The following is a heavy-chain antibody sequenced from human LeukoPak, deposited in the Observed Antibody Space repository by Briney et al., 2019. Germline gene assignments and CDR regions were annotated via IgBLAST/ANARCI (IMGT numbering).Heavy chain of an antibody. CDR1: GYSISSGYY. D-gene: IGHD4-17*01. J-gene: IGHJ5*02. CDR2: IYHSGST. V-gene: IGHV4-38-2*02. Sequence: SETLSLTCTVSGYSISSGYYWGWLRQPPGKGLGWIGSIYHSGSTYYDPSLKSRVTISVDTSKNQFSLKLSTVTAADTAVYYCARGPLTMTRGFDPWGQGTLVTVSS. CDR3: ARGPLTMTRGFDP.